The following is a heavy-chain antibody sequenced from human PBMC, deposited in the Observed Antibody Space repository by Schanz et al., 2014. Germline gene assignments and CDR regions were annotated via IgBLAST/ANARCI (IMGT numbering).Heavy chain of an antibody. CDR3: ARDGEAAAGCDY. J-gene: IGHJ4*02. Sequence: QVQLVQSGAEVKKPGASVKVSCKVSGSIFSKLLMHWVRQGPAKGLEWMGIINPSGGSTSYAQKFQGRVTMTRDTSTSTVYMELSSLRSEDTAVYYCARDGEAAAGCDYWGQGTLVTVSS. CDR1: GSIFSKLL. CDR2: INPSGGST. V-gene: IGHV1-46*03. D-gene: IGHD6-13*01.